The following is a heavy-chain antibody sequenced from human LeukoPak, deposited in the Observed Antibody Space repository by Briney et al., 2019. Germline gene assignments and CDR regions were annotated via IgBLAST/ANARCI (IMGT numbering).Heavy chain of an antibody. D-gene: IGHD4-11*01. J-gene: IGHJ5*02. Sequence: GGSLRLSCAASGFTFSSYAMSWVRQAPGKGLEWVSAISGSGGSTYYADSVKGRFTISRDNSKNTLYLQMNSLRAEDTAEYYCAKEPNINYVPENWFDPWGQGTLVTVSS. CDR3: AKEPNINYVPENWFDP. CDR1: GFTFSSYA. V-gene: IGHV3-23*01. CDR2: ISGSGGST.